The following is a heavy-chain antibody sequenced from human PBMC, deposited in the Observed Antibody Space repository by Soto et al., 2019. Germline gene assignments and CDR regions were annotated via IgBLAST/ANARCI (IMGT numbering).Heavy chain of an antibody. J-gene: IGHJ4*02. CDR2: ISDSGNST. V-gene: IGHV3-23*01. CDR3: ARARYGDPLWGQDDFDY. D-gene: IGHD4-17*01. CDR1: GFTFSSYA. Sequence: SGGSLRLSCAASGFTFSSYAMSWVRQAPGKGLEWVSTISDSGNSTYSADSVKGRFTISRDNSKNTLYLQMNSLRAEDTAVYYCARARYGDPLWGQDDFDYWGQGTLVTVSS.